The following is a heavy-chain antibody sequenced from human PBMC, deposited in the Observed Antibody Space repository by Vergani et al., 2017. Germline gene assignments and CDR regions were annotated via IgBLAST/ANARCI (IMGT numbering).Heavy chain of an antibody. V-gene: IGHV3-20*04. CDR3: AGPQGTSAYYYGGFDY. Sequence: EVHLEESGGGLVQPGGSLRLSCAASGFKFFDYWMFWVRQAPGKGLEWVSGINWNGGSTGYADSVKGRFTISRDNSKNTMSLQMNSLTAEDTAIYYCAGPQGTSAYYYGGFDYWGQGILVTVSS. D-gene: IGHD3-22*01. CDR2: INWNGGST. J-gene: IGHJ4*02. CDR1: GFKFFDYW.